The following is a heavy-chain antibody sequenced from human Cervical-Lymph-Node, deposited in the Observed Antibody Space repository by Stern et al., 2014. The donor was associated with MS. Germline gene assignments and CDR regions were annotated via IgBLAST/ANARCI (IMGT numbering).Heavy chain of an antibody. D-gene: IGHD6-25*01. V-gene: IGHV1-69*01. J-gene: IGHJ4*02. CDR2: IIPIFGTA. CDR1: GGNFSSYA. CDR3: ARDGNSTGPPPLDY. Sequence: VQLVESGAEVKKPGSSVKVSCKASGGNFSSYAISWVRQAPGKGLEWMGGIIPIFGTANYAQKVPGRVTITADASTSPAYMELGSLRSEDTAVYYWARDGNSTGPPPLDYGAREPLATVPS.